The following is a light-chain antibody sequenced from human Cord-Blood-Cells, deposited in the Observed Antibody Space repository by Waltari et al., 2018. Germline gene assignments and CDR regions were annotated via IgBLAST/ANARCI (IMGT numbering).Light chain of an antibody. V-gene: IGKV1-39*01. CDR3: QQSYSTPKT. CDR2: AAS. Sequence: DIQMTLSPSSLSASVVDRVTITCRASQSISSYLNWYQQKPGKAPKLLIYAASSLQSGVPSRFSGSGSGTDFTLTISSLQPEDFATYYCQQSYSTPKTFGQGTKVEIK. J-gene: IGKJ1*01. CDR1: QSISSY.